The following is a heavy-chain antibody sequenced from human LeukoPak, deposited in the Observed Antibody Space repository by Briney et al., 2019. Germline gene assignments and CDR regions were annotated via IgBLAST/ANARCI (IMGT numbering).Heavy chain of an antibody. CDR2: IIPIFGTA. J-gene: IGHJ4*02. CDR3: ASVIYCSGWYPTFDY. D-gene: IGHD6-19*01. CDR1: GGTLSSYA. Sequence: ASVKVSCKASGGTLSSYAISWVRQAPRQGLEWMGGIIPIFGTANYAQKFQGRVTITADESTSTAYMGLSSLRSEDTAVYYCASVIYCSGWYPTFDYWGQGTLVTVSS. V-gene: IGHV1-69*01.